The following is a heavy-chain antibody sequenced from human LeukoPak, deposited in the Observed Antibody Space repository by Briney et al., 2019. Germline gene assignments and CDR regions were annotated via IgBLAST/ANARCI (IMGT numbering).Heavy chain of an antibody. CDR1: EFTLSAYA. D-gene: IGHD3-9*01. CDR2: VRYGGNIK. CDR3: TKDLGTEYNIFDY. Sequence: PGGSLRLSCAASEFTLSAYAMHWIRQAPGRGLEWVAFVRYGGNIKYYADSVKGRFTISRDNSKNTLYLQMNSLRPEDTAVYYCTKDLGTEYNIFDYWGQGTLVTVSS. V-gene: IGHV3-30*02. J-gene: IGHJ4*02.